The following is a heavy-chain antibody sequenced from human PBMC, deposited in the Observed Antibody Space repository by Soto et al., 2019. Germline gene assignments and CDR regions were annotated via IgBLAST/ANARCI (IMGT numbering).Heavy chain of an antibody. CDR2: IYWDGDK. V-gene: IGHV2-5*02. D-gene: IGHD3-3*01. J-gene: IGHJ4*02. Sequence: GSGPTLVNPTQTLTLTCTFSGFSLSTSGVGVGWIRQPPGKALEWLALIYWDGDKRYSPSLKSRLTITKDTSKNQVVLTMTNMDPVDTATYYCAHSYPLDYTIFGVAPRTDYWGQGTLVTVSS. CDR1: GFSLSTSGVG. CDR3: AHSYPLDYTIFGVAPRTDY.